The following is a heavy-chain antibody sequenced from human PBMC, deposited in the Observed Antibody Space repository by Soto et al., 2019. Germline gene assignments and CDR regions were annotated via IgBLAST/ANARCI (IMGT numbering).Heavy chain of an antibody. CDR1: GVSIGIYY. CDR3: ARGGPGPRYY. V-gene: IGHV4-59*01. CDR2: IYYSGST. J-gene: IGHJ4*02. Sequence: SATQSHTCTVSGVSIGIYYLLLIRQPPGKGLEWIGYIYYSGSTNYNPSLKSRVTMSMDTSKNQFSLRLSFVTAADTAVYYCARGGPGPRYYWGQGALVNGAS.